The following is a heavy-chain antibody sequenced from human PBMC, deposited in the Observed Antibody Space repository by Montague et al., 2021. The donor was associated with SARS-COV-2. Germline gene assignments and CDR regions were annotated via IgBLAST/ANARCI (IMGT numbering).Heavy chain of an antibody. D-gene: IGHD5-12*01. CDR3: ARAHSGSWAHLDN. Sequence: TLSLTCTVSGGSISSGSYYWSWIRRPAGKGLEWIGRIYTSGTTDYSFSLKSRVTISVDTSKNQFSLKLTSVTAADTAAYYCARAHSGSWAHLDNWGQGSLVTVSS. CDR1: GGSISSGSYY. V-gene: IGHV4-61*02. CDR2: IYTSGTT. J-gene: IGHJ4*02.